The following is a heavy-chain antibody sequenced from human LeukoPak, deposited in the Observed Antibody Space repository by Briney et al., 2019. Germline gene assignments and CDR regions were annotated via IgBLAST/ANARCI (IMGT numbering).Heavy chain of an antibody. J-gene: IGHJ6*02. CDR2: IIPILGIP. CDR1: GGTFSSYA. V-gene: IGHV1-69*10. D-gene: IGHD2-15*01. CDR3: ARDSIVVVVAATETHHYYYGMDV. Sequence: SVTVSCKASGGTFSSYAISWVRQAPGQGLEWMGWIIPILGIPNYAQKFQGRVTITADNSTSTAYMELSSLRYEDTAVYYCARDSIVVVVAATETHHYYYGMDVWGQGTTVTVSS.